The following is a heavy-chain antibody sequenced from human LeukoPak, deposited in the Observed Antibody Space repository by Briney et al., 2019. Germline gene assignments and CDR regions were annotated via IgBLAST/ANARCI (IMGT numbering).Heavy chain of an antibody. Sequence: SETLSLTCAVYGGSFSGYYWSWIRQPPGKGLEWIGEINHSGSTNYNPSLESRVTISVDTSKNQFSLKLSSVTAADTAVYYCARFRGYGGNSWYYYYGMDVWGQGTTVTVSS. J-gene: IGHJ6*02. D-gene: IGHD4-23*01. CDR2: INHSGST. V-gene: IGHV4-34*01. CDR3: ARFRGYGGNSWYYYYGMDV. CDR1: GGSFSGYY.